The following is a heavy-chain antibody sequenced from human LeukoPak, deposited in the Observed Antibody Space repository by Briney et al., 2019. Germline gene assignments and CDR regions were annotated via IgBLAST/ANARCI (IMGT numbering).Heavy chain of an antibody. J-gene: IGHJ4*02. CDR3: AVNRYSSGWYDY. Sequence: GASVKVSCKASGGTFSSYAISWVRQAPGQGLEWMGGFDPEDGETIYAQKFQGRVTMTEDTSTDTAYMELSSLRSEDTAVYYCAVNRYSSGWYDYWGQGTLVTVSS. D-gene: IGHD6-19*01. CDR1: GGTFSSYA. V-gene: IGHV1-24*01. CDR2: FDPEDGET.